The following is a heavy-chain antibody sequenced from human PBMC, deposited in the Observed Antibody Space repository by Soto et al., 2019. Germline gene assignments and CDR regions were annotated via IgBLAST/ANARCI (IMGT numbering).Heavy chain of an antibody. CDR1: GFTFSSYG. D-gene: IGHD6-19*01. CDR3: ATTGASDSSGPYYYYGMDV. J-gene: IGHJ6*02. CDR2: ISYDGSNK. Sequence: PGGSLRLSCAASGFTFSSYGMHRVRQAPGKGLEWVAVISYDGSNKYYADSVKGRFTISRDNSKNTLYLQMNSLRAEDTAVYSCATTGASDSSGPYYYYGMDVGGQGTTVKVSS. V-gene: IGHV3-30*03.